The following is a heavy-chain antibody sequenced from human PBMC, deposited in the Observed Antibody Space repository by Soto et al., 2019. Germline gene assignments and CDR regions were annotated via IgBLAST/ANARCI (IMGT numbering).Heavy chain of an antibody. V-gene: IGHV1-18*01. CDR2: ISAYNGNT. CDR1: GYTFTNYG. J-gene: IGHJ4*02. CDR3: ARDSPPVDS. Sequence: QVQLVQSGAEVKKPGASVKVSCKASGYTFTNYGISWVRQAPGQGLEWMGWISAYNGNTNYAQKLQGRVTMTTDTTSSTAAMELRRLRSDATAVYYRARDSPPVDSWGQGTLVTVSS.